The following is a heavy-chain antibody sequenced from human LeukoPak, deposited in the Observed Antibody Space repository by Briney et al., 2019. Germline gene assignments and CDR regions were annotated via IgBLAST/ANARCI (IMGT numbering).Heavy chain of an antibody. CDR3: VRQNHNSGGPCDS. CDR1: GYSFTSYW. V-gene: IGHV5-51*01. CDR2: IYPGDSDT. J-gene: IGHJ4*02. D-gene: IGHD4-23*01. Sequence: GESLKISCKGSGYSFTSYWIGWVRQMPGKGLEWMGIIYPGDSDTRYSPSFQGQVTISADKSISTAYLQWSSLKASDTATYYCVRQNHNSGGPCDSWGQGTLVTVSS.